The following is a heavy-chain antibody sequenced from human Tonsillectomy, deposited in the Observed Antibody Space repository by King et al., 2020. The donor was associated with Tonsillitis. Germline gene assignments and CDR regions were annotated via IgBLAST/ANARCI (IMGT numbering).Heavy chain of an antibody. CDR1: GGSFSGYY. D-gene: IGHD3-10*01. CDR3: ARGLSAMVRGVIMGRYFDY. J-gene: IGHJ4*02. CDR2: INHSGST. Sequence: VQLQQWGAGLLKPSETLSLTCAVYGGSFSGYYWSWIRQPPGKGLEWIGEINHSGSTNYNPSLKSRVTVSVDTSKNQFSLKLSFVTAADTAVYYCARGLSAMVRGVIMGRYFDYWGQGTLVTVSS. V-gene: IGHV4-34*01.